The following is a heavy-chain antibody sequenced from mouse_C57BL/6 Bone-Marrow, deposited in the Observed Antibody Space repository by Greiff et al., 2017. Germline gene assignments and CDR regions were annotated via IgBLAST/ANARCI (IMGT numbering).Heavy chain of an antibody. V-gene: IGHV1-81*01. Sequence: QVQLQQSGAELARPGASVKLSCKASGYTFTSYGISWVKQRTGQGLEWTGEIYPRSGNTYYNEKFKGKATLTADKSSSTAYMELRSLTSEDSAVYFCARWRGLRHYAMDYWGQGTSVTVSS. D-gene: IGHD2-4*01. CDR1: GYTFTSYG. J-gene: IGHJ4*01. CDR3: ARWRGLRHYAMDY. CDR2: IYPRSGNT.